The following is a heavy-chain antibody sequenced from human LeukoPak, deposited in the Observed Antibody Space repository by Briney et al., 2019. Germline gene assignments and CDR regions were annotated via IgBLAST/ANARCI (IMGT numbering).Heavy chain of an antibody. CDR1: GFTFSSYA. V-gene: IGHV3-30*04. CDR2: ISYDGSNK. Sequence: PGGSLRLSCAASGFTFSSYAMHWVRQAPGKGLEWVAVISYDGSNKYYADSVKGRFTISRDNSKNTFYLQMNSLRAEDTAVYSCAKGSGSGWYGWFAPWGQGTLVTVSS. CDR3: AKGSGSGWYGWFAP. J-gene: IGHJ5*02. D-gene: IGHD6-19*01.